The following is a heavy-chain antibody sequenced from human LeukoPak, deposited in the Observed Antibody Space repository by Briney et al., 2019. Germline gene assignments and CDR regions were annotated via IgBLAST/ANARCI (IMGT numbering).Heavy chain of an antibody. J-gene: IGHJ5*02. CDR1: GYTFTSYG. CDR3: ARDRNLRFGELLGGNWFDP. CDR2: ISAYNGNT. Sequence: ASVKVSCKASGYTFTSYGISWVRQAPGQGLEWMGWISAYNGNTNYAQKLQGRVTMTTDTSTSTAYMELRSLRSDDTAVYYCARDRNLRFGELLGGNWFDPWGQGTLVTVSS. V-gene: IGHV1-18*01. D-gene: IGHD3-10*01.